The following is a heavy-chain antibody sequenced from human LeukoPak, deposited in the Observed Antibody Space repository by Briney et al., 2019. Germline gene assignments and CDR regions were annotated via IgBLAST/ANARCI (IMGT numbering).Heavy chain of an antibody. CDR3: ARELRTFDS. CDR2: VKHNGDEL. Sequence: GGSLRLSCAASGFTFSSYWMTWVRQAPGKGLEWVANVKHNGDELNYVDSVEDRFTISRDNAKNSLYLHMTDLRAEDTAVYYCARELRTFDSWGQGTLVTVSS. D-gene: IGHD3-16*01. CDR1: GFTFSSYW. V-gene: IGHV3-7*01. J-gene: IGHJ4*02.